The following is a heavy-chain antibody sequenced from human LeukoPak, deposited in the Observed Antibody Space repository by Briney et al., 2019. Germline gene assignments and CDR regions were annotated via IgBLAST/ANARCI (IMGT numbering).Heavy chain of an antibody. J-gene: IGHJ4*02. Sequence: SETLSLTCAVSGGSISSSNWWSWVRQPPGKGLEWIGEIYHSGSTNYNPSLKSRVTISVDKSKNQFSLKLSSVTAADTAVYYCARATRELRYFDYWGQGTLVTVPS. CDR1: GGSISSSNW. CDR2: IYHSGST. V-gene: IGHV4-4*02. CDR3: ARATRELRYFDY. D-gene: IGHD3-9*01.